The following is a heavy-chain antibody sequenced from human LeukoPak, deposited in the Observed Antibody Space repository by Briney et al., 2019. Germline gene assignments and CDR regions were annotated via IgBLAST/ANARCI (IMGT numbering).Heavy chain of an antibody. CDR2: ISSSGSTI. Sequence: GGSLRLSCAASGFTFSDYYMSWIRQAPGKGLEWVSYISSSGSTIYYADSVKGRFTISRDNAKNSLYLQMNSLRAEDTAVYYCARETYCSGGSCYKGNAFDIWGQGTMVTVSS. V-gene: IGHV3-11*01. CDR3: ARETYCSGGSCYKGNAFDI. D-gene: IGHD2-15*01. J-gene: IGHJ3*02. CDR1: GFTFSDYY.